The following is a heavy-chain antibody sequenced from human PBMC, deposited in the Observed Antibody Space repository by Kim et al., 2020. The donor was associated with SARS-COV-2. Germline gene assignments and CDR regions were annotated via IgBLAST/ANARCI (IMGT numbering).Heavy chain of an antibody. V-gene: IGHV4-59*01. Sequence: SETLSLTCTVSGGSISNYYWSWIRQPPGKGLEWIGYIYYTGSTNYNPSLKSRVTMSIGTSKNQFSLKLSSVTAADTAVYYCARGFPSSAMDCWGQGTLGT. CDR3: ARGFPSSAMDC. D-gene: IGHD6-13*01. CDR2: IYYTGST. J-gene: IGHJ4*02. CDR1: GGSISNYY.